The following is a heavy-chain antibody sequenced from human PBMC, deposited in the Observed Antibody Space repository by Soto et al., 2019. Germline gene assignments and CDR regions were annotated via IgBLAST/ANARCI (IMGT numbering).Heavy chain of an antibody. J-gene: IGHJ6*02. D-gene: IGHD3-16*01. CDR1: GLSSASFA. CDR3: ICGGVSIMDV. Sequence: GGSLRLSCTASGLSSASFATTWHTWVRQAPGKGLEWVSTISDSAGSTYYADSVKGRFTFSRDNSKTTLFLQMNSLRAEDTAVYFCICGGVSIMDVWGQGTTVTVSS. CDR2: ISDSAGST. V-gene: IGHV3-23*01.